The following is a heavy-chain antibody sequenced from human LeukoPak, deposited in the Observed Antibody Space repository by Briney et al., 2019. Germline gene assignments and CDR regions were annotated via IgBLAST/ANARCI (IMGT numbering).Heavy chain of an antibody. CDR1: GFTFSSYG. CDR3: ARVALYYYDSSGYYDFDY. D-gene: IGHD3-22*01. CDR2: ISYDGSNK. Sequence: QSGGSLRLSCAASGFTFSSYGMHWVRQAPGKGLEWVAVISYDGSNKYYADSVKGRFTISRDNSKNTLYLQMNSLRAEDTAVYYCARVALYYYDSSGYYDFDYWGQGTLVTVSS. J-gene: IGHJ4*02. V-gene: IGHV3-30*03.